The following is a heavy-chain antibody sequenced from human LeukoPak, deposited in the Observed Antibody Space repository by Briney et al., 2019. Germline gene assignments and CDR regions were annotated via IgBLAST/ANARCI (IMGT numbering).Heavy chain of an antibody. D-gene: IGHD4-17*01. CDR2: ISSSGSTI. CDR1: GFTFSDYY. J-gene: IGHJ4*02. V-gene: IGHV3-11*01. CDR3: ARGTTVTSYYFDY. Sequence: GGSLRLSCAASGFTFSDYYMSWIRQAPGKGLEWVSYISSSGSTIYYTDSVKGRFTISRDNAKNSLYLQMNSLRAEDTAVYYCARGTTVTSYYFDYWGQGTLVTVSS.